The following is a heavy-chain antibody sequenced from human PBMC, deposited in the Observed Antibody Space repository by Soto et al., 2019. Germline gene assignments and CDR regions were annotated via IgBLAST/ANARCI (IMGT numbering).Heavy chain of an antibody. CDR1: GFTFSSYG. J-gene: IGHJ4*02. V-gene: IGHV3-30*18. CDR2: ISYDGSNK. CDR3: AKDRRCSTWLFDY. D-gene: IGHD6-13*01. Sequence: QVQLVESGGGVVQPGRSLRLSCAASGFTFSSYGMHWVRQAPGKGLEWVAVISYDGSNKYYADSVKGRFTISRDNSKNTRYLQKNSLRAEDTAVYYCAKDRRCSTWLFDYWGQGTLVTVSS.